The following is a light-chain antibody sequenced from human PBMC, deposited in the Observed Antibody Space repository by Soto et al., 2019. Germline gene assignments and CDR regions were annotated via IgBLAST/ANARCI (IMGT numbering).Light chain of an antibody. J-gene: IGKJ1*01. V-gene: IGKV1-39*01. Sequence: DIQMTQSPSSLSASVGDRVTITCRASQSISNYLNWYQQKPGKAPKLLMFAASSLLSGVPSRFSGGGTGTDFTLTISSLQPEDFATYYCQQSYRTPRTFGQGTKVEIK. CDR3: QQSYRTPRT. CDR2: AAS. CDR1: QSISNY.